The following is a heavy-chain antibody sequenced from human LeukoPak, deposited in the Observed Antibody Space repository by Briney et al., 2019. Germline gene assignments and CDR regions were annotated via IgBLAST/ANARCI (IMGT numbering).Heavy chain of an antibody. V-gene: IGHV1-2*06. CDR2: IDPNNGVT. Sequence: ASVKVSCKASGYTFTGYYLHWVRQAPGQGLEWVGRIDPNNGVTIYAQAFQGRVTMTTDTSTSTAYMELRSLRSDDTAVYYCARDTYYDFWSGYHFYFDYWGQGTLVTVSS. D-gene: IGHD3-3*01. J-gene: IGHJ4*02. CDR3: ARDTYYDFWSGYHFYFDY. CDR1: GYTFTGYY.